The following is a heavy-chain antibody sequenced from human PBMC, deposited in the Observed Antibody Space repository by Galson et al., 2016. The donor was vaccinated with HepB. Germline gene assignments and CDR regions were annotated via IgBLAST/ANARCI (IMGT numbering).Heavy chain of an antibody. CDR2: ISAYSGNT. V-gene: IGHV1-18*04. CDR3: ARDVQFRFDF. J-gene: IGHJ4*02. CDR1: GYRFHTYG. D-gene: IGHD5-24*01. Sequence: SVKVSCKASGYRFHTYGISWVRQAPGQGLEWLGWISAYSGNTNYAQNFQDRVTMTRDTSTSTVYMDLRSLRSDDTAVYYCARDVQFRFDFWGQGTLVTVSS.